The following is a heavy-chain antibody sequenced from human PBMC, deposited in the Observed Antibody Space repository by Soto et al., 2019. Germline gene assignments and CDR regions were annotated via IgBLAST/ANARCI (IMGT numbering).Heavy chain of an antibody. Sequence: QPGGTLRLSCAASGFAFNNYSMNWVRQAPEQGQEWISSISSSATNIYYGDSVKGRITITRDNYKNAQYLQKNSLRDEDTGDYYCANYPDEYNGYRITVSLDFWGQGTLVTVSS. D-gene: IGHD5-12*01. J-gene: IGHJ4*02. V-gene: IGHV3-48*02. CDR3: ANYPDEYNGYRITVSLDF. CDR1: GFAFNNYS. CDR2: ISSSATNI.